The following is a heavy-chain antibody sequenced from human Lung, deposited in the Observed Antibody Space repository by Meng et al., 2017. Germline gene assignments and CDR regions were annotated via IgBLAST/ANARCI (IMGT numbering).Heavy chain of an antibody. CDR1: GVVFSDPD. J-gene: IGHJ3*02. Sequence: VQLWGAGGAFVLPGVSLKLPWPVSGVVFSDPDIHWARQASGKGLGWVGRIGGRPKSYAAAYAAPVRGRFTIFRDDSRNTAYLHMNSLKTEDSAVYYCTIYIRGHIWGQGTMVTVSS. D-gene: IGHD6-19*01. CDR3: TIYIRGHI. V-gene: IGHV3-73*01. CDR2: IGGRPKSYAA.